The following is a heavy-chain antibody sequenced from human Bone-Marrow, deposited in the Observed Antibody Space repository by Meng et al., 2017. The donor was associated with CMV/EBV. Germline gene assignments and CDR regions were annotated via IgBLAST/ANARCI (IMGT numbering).Heavy chain of an antibody. J-gene: IGHJ4*02. CDR2: ISYDGRHK. Sequence: GESLKISCTASGFTFSDYVMNWVRQAPGKGLEWVAFISYDGRHKYYADSVKGRFTISKDNSKNTLYLQMNSLRPEDTAVYYCARDYSSYFEFWGQGTRVTGSS. V-gene: IGHV3-30*04. CDR3: ARDYSSYFEF. CDR1: GFTFSDYV. D-gene: IGHD5-18*01.